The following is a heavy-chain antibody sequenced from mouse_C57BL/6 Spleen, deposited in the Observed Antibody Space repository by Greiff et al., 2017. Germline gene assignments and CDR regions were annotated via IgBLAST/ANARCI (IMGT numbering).Heavy chain of an antibody. J-gene: IGHJ4*01. V-gene: IGHV1-53*01. Sequence: VKLQQPGTELVKPGASVKLSCKASGYTFTSYWMHWVKQRPGQGLEWIGNINPSNGGTNYNEKFKSKATLTVDKSSSTAYMQLSSLTSEDSAVYYCARSSYYDYDDYAMDYWGQGTSVTVSS. CDR2: INPSNGGT. CDR3: ARSSYYDYDDYAMDY. CDR1: GYTFTSYW. D-gene: IGHD2-4*01.